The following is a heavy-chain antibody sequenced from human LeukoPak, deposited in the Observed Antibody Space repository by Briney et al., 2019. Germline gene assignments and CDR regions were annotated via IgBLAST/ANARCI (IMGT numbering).Heavy chain of an antibody. CDR2: INPNSGGT. Sequence: ASVKVSCKASGYTFTGYYMHWVRQAPGQGLEWMGWINPNSGGTNYAQKFQGRVTMTRDTSISTAYMELSRLRSDDTAMYYCARAGGYSGYDLDYWGQGTLVTVSS. CDR1: GYTFTGYY. V-gene: IGHV1-2*02. J-gene: IGHJ4*02. D-gene: IGHD5-12*01. CDR3: ARAGGYSGYDLDY.